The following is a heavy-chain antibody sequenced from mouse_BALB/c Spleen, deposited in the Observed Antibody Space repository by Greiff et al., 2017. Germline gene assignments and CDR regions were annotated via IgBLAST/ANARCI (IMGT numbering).Heavy chain of an antibody. CDR3: ARPDGYYRAMDY. CDR1: GFTFSSYA. CDR2: ISSGGSYT. J-gene: IGHJ4*01. V-gene: IGHV5-9-4*01. D-gene: IGHD2-3*01. Sequence: EVKVVESGGGLVKPGGSLKLSCAASGFTFSSYAMSWVRQSPEKRLEWVAEISSGGSYTYYPDTVTGRFTISRDNAKNTLYLEMSSLRSEDTAMYYCARPDGYYRAMDYWGQGTSVTVSS.